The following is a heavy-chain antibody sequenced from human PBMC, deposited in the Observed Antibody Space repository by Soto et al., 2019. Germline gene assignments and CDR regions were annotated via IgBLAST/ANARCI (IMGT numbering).Heavy chain of an antibody. V-gene: IGHV3-7*01. CDR3: ARDDYSSSWYVDWFDP. CDR2: IKQDGSEK. D-gene: IGHD6-13*01. J-gene: IGHJ5*02. Sequence: EVQLVESGGGLVQPGGSLRLSCAASGFTFSSYWMSWVRQAPGKGLEWVANIKQDGSEKYYVDSVKGRFTISRDNAKNSLYLQMNSLRAEDTAVYYCARDDYSSSWYVDWFDPWGQGTLVTVSS. CDR1: GFTFSSYW.